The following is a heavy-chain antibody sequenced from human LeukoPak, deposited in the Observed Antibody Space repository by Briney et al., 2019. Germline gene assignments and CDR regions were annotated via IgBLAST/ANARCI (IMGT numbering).Heavy chain of an antibody. V-gene: IGHV1-2*02. Sequence: ASVKVSCKASVCTFTNFYIHWVRQAPGHGLEWMGWMNPNSGDTSYAREFQDRVTMTRDTSLNTAYMELSRLRSDDTAVYFCARRPINCIIANCYVDYWGQGTLVTVSS. CDR3: ARRPINCIIANCYVDY. CDR2: MNPNSGDT. D-gene: IGHD3-3*02. CDR1: VCTFTNFY. J-gene: IGHJ4*02.